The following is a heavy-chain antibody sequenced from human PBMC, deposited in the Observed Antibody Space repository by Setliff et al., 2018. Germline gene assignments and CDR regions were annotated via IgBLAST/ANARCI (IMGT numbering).Heavy chain of an antibody. CDR3: ATRKSSGRLYYMDV. J-gene: IGHJ6*03. D-gene: IGHD1-26*01. Sequence: PSETLSLTCTVSGDSINSRTNYWSWIRQPAGKGPEWIGYINYSGSTNYNPSLKSRVTISGDTSKNQVSLRLSSVTAADTAVYYCATRKSSGRLYYMDVWGKGTTVTVSS. V-gene: IGHV4-61*10. CDR2: INYSGST. CDR1: GDSINSRTNY.